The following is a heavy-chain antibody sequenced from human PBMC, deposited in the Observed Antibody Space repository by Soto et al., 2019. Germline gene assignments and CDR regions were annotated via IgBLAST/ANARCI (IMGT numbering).Heavy chain of an antibody. J-gene: IGHJ4*02. CDR2: IYYSGST. V-gene: IGHV4-59*08. D-gene: IGHD1-7*01. CDR3: ARQVEGELFDY. Sequence: QVQLQESGPGLVKPSETLSLTCTVSGGSISSYYWSWIRQPPGKGLEWIGYIYYSGSTNYNPSLKSRVTISVDTSKNQFSLKLSSVTAADTAVYYCARQVEGELFDYWGQGTLVTVSS. CDR1: GGSISSYY.